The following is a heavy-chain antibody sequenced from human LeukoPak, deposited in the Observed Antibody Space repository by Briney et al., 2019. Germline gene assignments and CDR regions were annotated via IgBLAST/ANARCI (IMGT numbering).Heavy chain of an antibody. Sequence: GGSLRLSCAASGFTFSSYGMHLVRQAPGKGLEWVAVIWYDGSNKYYADSVKGRFTISRDNSKNTLYLQMNSLRAEDTAVYYCARDPPPLGDDFWSGYFYGYFDYWGQGTLVTVSS. J-gene: IGHJ4*02. V-gene: IGHV3-33*01. CDR2: IWYDGSNK. CDR1: GFTFSSYG. D-gene: IGHD3-3*01. CDR3: ARDPPPLGDDFWSGYFYGYFDY.